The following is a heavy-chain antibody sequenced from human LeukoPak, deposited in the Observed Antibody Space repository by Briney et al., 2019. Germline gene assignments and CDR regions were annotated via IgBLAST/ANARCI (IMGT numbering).Heavy chain of an antibody. CDR3: AKLPAVTTSYYYMDV. J-gene: IGHJ6*03. D-gene: IGHD4-11*01. CDR2: ISGSGGST. CDR1: GFTFSSYA. Sequence: GGSLRLSCAASGFTFSSYAMSWVRQAPGKGLEWVSAISGSGGSTYYADSVKGRFTISRDNSKNTLYLQMNSLRAEDTAVYYCAKLPAVTTSYYYMDVWGKGTTVTVSS. V-gene: IGHV3-23*01.